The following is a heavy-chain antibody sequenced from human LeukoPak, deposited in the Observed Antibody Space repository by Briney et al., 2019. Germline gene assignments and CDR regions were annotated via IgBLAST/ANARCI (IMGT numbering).Heavy chain of an antibody. CDR2: IYHSGSA. V-gene: IGHV4-34*01. CDR3: ARVTGYMIEDYFDY. J-gene: IGHJ4*02. D-gene: IGHD3-22*01. Sequence: SETLSLTCAVYGGTFSEYWWTWIRQPPGKGLQWIGEIYHSGSANYNPSLKSRVSISVDTSKNQFSVNLASVTAADTAVYYCARVTGYMIEDYFDYWGQGTLVTVSS. CDR1: GGTFSEYW.